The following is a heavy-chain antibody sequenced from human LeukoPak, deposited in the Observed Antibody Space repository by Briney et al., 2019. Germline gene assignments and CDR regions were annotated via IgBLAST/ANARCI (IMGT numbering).Heavy chain of an antibody. V-gene: IGHV1-2*02. J-gene: IGHJ5*02. CDR1: GYTFTGYY. CDR3: ARGGYSNSNWFDP. D-gene: IGHD6-13*01. Sequence: ASVKVSCKASGYTFTGYYMHWVRQAPGQGLEWMGWINPNSGGTNYAQKFQGRVTVTRDTSISTAYMELSRLRSDDTAVYYCARGGYSNSNWFDPWGQGTLVTVSS. CDR2: INPNSGGT.